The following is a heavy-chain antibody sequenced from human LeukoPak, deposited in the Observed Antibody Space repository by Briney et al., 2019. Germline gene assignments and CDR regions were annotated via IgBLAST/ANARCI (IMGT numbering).Heavy chain of an antibody. CDR2: INHSGST. Sequence: SETLSLTCTVSGGSISNYYWSWIRQPPGKGLEWMGEINHSGSTNYNPSLKSRVTISVDTSKNQFSLKLSSVTAADTAVYYCARDRYDFWSGYIYGMDVWGQGTTVTVSS. CDR1: GGSISNYY. D-gene: IGHD3-3*01. V-gene: IGHV4-34*01. J-gene: IGHJ6*02. CDR3: ARDRYDFWSGYIYGMDV.